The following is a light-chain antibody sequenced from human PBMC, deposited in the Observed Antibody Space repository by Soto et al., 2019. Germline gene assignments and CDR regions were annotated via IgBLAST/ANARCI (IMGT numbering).Light chain of an antibody. CDR1: SSNIGSNY. Sequence: QAVVTQPPSASGTPGQRVTISCSGSSSNIGSNYVYWYQQLPGTAPKLLIYRNNQRPSGVPDRFSGSKSGTSASLAISGLRSEDEADYYCAAWDDSLSGWVLGGGTKLTVL. V-gene: IGLV1-47*01. CDR2: RNN. CDR3: AAWDDSLSGWV. J-gene: IGLJ3*02.